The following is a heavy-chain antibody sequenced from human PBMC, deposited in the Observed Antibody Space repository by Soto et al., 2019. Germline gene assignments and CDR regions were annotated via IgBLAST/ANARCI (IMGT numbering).Heavy chain of an antibody. D-gene: IGHD3-22*01. V-gene: IGHV1-8*01. CDR3: ARDYYDSSGYPNWFDP. Sequence: GASVKVSCKASGYTFTGYDINWVRQATGQGLEWMGWMNPNSGNTGYAQKFQGRVTMTRNTSISTAYMELSSLRSEDTAVYYCARDYYDSSGYPNWFDPWGQGTLVTVSS. J-gene: IGHJ5*02. CDR1: GYTFTGYD. CDR2: MNPNSGNT.